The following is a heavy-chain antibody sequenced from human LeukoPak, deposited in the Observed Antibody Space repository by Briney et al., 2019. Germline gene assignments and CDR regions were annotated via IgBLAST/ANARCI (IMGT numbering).Heavy chain of an antibody. D-gene: IGHD2-2*01. V-gene: IGHV3-53*01. CDR3: AKGNQLLPHYFDY. CDR1: GFTVSGDY. J-gene: IGHJ4*02. CDR2: IYSGGST. Sequence: GGSLRLSCAVSGFTVSGDYMSWVRQAPGEGLEWVSVIYSGGSTYYADSVKGRFTISRDNSKNMLYLQMNSLRAEDTAVYYCAKGNQLLPHYFDYWGQGTLVTVSS.